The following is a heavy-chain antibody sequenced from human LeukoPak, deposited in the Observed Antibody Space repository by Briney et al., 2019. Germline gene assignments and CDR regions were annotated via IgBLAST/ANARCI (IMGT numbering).Heavy chain of an antibody. J-gene: IGHJ3*02. CDR3: ARDRKWFGEFRDAFDI. D-gene: IGHD3-10*01. Sequence: GGSLRLSCAASGFTFSYQYMNWVRQAPGKGLEWVSSISDSSNYIYYADSVKGRFTISRDNAKNSLYLQMNSLRAEDTAVYYCARDRKWFGEFRDAFDIWGRGTMVTVSS. V-gene: IGHV3-21*01. CDR2: ISDSSNYI. CDR1: GFTFSYQY.